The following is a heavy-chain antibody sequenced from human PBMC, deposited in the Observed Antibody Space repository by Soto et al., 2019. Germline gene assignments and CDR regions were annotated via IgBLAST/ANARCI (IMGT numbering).Heavy chain of an antibody. D-gene: IGHD6-13*01. J-gene: IGHJ6*02. CDR3: ARDIAAAGTSYYYYGMDV. CDR2: IWYDGSNK. V-gene: IGHV3-33*01. CDR1: GFTCSSYG. Sequence: QVPLVESGGGVVQHGRSLRLSCAASGFTCSSYGMHWVRQPAGTGLEWVAVIWYDGSNKYYADSVKGRFTISRDNSKNTLYLQMNSLRAEDTAVYYCARDIAAAGTSYYYYGMDVWGQGTTVTVSS.